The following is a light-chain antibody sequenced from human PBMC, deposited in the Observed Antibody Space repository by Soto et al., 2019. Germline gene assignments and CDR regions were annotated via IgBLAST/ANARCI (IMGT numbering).Light chain of an antibody. Sequence: EIVLSQSPATPSLPPGERATLSCGASQALRSSYLAWYQQKPGLAPRLLIYATSSRATGIPDRFSGGGSGTDFTLTINKLEPEDFAVYYCQQYGTSPRSITFGQGARLAIK. V-gene: IGKV3D-20*01. CDR1: QALRSSY. CDR2: ATS. CDR3: QQYGTSPRSIT. J-gene: IGKJ5*01.